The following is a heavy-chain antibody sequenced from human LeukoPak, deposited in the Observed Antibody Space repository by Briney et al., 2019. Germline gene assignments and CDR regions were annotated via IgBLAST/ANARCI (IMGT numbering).Heavy chain of an antibody. CDR3: AKVRGNYDFWSGFDC. Sequence: GGSLRLSCTASGFMFSRLGMQWVRQAPGKGLEWVTFVRYDGSNKYYADSVKGRFTISRDNSKNTLFLQMNSLRAEDTAVYYCAKVRGNYDFWSGFDCWGQGTLVTVSS. D-gene: IGHD3-3*01. CDR1: GFMFSRLG. V-gene: IGHV3-30*02. J-gene: IGHJ4*02. CDR2: VRYDGSNK.